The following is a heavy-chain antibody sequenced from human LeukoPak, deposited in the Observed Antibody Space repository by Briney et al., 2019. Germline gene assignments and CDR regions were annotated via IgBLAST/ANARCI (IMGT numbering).Heavy chain of an antibody. J-gene: IGHJ1*01. CDR2: IYYSGST. CDR3: ARMDIVTELYFQH. D-gene: IGHD5-12*01. V-gene: IGHV4-59*01. Sequence: PSETLSLTCTVSGGSISSYYWSWIRQPPGKGLEWIGYIYYSGSTNYNPSLKSRVTISVDTCKNQFSLKLSSVTAADTAVYYCARMDIVTELYFQHWGQGTLVTVSS. CDR1: GGSISSYY.